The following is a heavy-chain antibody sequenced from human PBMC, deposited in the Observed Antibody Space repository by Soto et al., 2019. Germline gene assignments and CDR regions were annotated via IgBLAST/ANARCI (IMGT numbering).Heavy chain of an antibody. CDR3: ARVKSLAGHY. Sequence: EVQLVESGGGLVQPGGSLRLSCAASGFTFSTYWMSWVRQAPGKGLEWGANIKQYGSDKYYVDSVQGRCTISRDNAKNSLYLQMNGLRAEDTAVYYCARVKSLAGHYWGQGTLVTVSS. D-gene: IGHD2-15*01. J-gene: IGHJ4*02. CDR1: GFTFSTYW. V-gene: IGHV3-7*05. CDR2: IKQYGSDK.